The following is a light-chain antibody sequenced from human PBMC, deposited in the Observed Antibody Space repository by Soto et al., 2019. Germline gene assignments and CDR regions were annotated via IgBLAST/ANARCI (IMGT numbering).Light chain of an antibody. V-gene: IGKV3-15*01. J-gene: IGKJ1*01. CDR2: GAS. CDR3: QQYKDWPPIT. Sequence: EVVMTQSPATLSVSPGERVTLSCRASQNVGDRLAWYQQKPGQGPRLLIYGASARAPDLPARFVGSGSGTEFTLTISSLQSEDSAVYYCQQYKDWPPITFCQGTKVEI. CDR1: QNVGDR.